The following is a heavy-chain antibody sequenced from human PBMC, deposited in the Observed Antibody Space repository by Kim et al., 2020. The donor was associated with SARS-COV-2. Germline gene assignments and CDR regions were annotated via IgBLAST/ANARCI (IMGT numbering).Heavy chain of an antibody. CDR1: GFSFSNAW. D-gene: IGHD5-12*01. Sequence: GGSLRLSCAASGFSFSNAWMTWVRQAPGKGLEWVGRIKSKPDGGTTDYAAPVKGRFTISRDDSKNTLYMQMNSLKSEDTAVYYCTTDPDGYTLTHWGQGTLVTVSS. J-gene: IGHJ4*02. CDR2: IKSKPDGGTT. V-gene: IGHV3-15*01. CDR3: TTDPDGYTLTH.